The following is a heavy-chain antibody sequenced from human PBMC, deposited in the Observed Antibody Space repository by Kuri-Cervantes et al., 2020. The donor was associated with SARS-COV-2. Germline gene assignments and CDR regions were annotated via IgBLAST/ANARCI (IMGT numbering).Heavy chain of an antibody. CDR3: AKDHSLVGATTFDY. CDR2: ISGSGGST. CDR1: GFTFSSYA. J-gene: IGHJ4*02. Sequence: GESLKISCAASGFTFSSYAMSWVRQAPGKGLEWVSAISGSGGSTYYADSVKGRFTTSRDNSKNTLYLQMNSLRAEDTAVYYCAKDHSLVGATTFDYWGQGTLVTVSS. D-gene: IGHD1-26*01. V-gene: IGHV3-23*01.